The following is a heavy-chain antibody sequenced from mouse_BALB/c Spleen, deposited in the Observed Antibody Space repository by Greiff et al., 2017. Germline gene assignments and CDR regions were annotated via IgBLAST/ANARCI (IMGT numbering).Heavy chain of an antibody. D-gene: IGHD1-1*01. CDR3: ARGPGSGCDYYAMDY. V-gene: IGHV5-17*02. CDR2: ISSGSSTI. CDR1: GFTFSSFG. J-gene: IGHJ4*01. Sequence: EVQVVESGGGLVQPGGSRKLSCAASGFTFSSFGMHWVRQAPEKGLEWVAYISSGSSTIYYADTVKGRFTISRDNPKNTLFLQMTSLRSEDTAMYYCARGPGSGCDYYAMDYWGQGTSVTVSS.